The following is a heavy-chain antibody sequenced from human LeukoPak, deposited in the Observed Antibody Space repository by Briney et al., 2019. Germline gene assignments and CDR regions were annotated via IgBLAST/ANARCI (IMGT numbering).Heavy chain of an antibody. V-gene: IGHV1-69*05. CDR1: GGTFSSYA. J-gene: IGHJ4*02. CDR3: ARDRCSGGSCYQVTGGY. CDR2: IIPIFGTA. D-gene: IGHD2-15*01. Sequence: ASVKVSCKASGGTFSSYAISWVRQAPGQGLEWMGGIIPIFGTANYAQKLQGRVTMTTDTSTSTAYMELRSLRSDDTAVYYCARDRCSGGSCYQVTGGYWGQGTLVTVSS.